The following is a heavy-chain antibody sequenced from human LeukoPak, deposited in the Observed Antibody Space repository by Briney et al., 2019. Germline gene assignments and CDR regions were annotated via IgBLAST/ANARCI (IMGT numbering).Heavy chain of an antibody. CDR2: ISGSGGST. CDR3: AEWPRSGCSGGSCYDPDY. CDR1: GFTFSSYA. D-gene: IGHD2-15*01. Sequence: GGSLRLSCAASGFTFSSYAMSWVRQAPGKGLEWVSAISGSGGSTYYADSVKGRFTISRDNSKNTLYLQMNSLRAEDTAVYYCAEWPRSGCSGGSCYDPDYWGQGTLVTVSS. J-gene: IGHJ4*02. V-gene: IGHV3-23*01.